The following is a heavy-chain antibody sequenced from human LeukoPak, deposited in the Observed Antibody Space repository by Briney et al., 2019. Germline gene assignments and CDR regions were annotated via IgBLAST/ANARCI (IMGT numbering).Heavy chain of an antibody. J-gene: IGHJ5*02. CDR2: INPNSGGT. Sequence: ASVKVSCKASGYTFTGYYMHWVRQAPGQGLEWMGWINPNSGGTNYAQKFQGRVTMTRDTSISTAYMELSRLRSDDTAVYYCARDPGLNWNYSFDPWGQGTLVTVSS. D-gene: IGHD1-7*01. CDR3: ARDPGLNWNYSFDP. CDR1: GYTFTGYY. V-gene: IGHV1-2*02.